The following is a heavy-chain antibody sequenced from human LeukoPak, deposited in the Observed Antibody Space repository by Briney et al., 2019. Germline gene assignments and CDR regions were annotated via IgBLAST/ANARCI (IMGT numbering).Heavy chain of an antibody. V-gene: IGHV4-4*07. Sequence: SETLFLTCTVSGGSISSYYWSWIRQPAGKGLEWIGRIYTSGSTNYNPSLKSRVTMSVDTSKNQFSLKLSSVTAADTAVYYCARSARLVPAAMMDVWGQGTTVTVSS. D-gene: IGHD2-2*01. CDR3: ARSARLVPAAMMDV. CDR1: GGSISSYY. CDR2: IYTSGST. J-gene: IGHJ6*02.